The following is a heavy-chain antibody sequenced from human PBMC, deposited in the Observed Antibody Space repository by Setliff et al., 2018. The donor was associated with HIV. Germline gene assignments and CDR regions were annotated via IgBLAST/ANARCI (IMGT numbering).Heavy chain of an antibody. V-gene: IGHV1-8*02. CDR2: MNPNSGNT. CDR3: ARVPGITIFGVVSPGSYYYYGMDV. J-gene: IGHJ6*02. D-gene: IGHD3-3*01. CDR1: GYTFTSYD. Sequence: PAASVKVSCKASGYTFTSYDINWVRQATGQGLEWMGWMNPNSGNTGYAQKFQGRVTMTRNTSISTAYMELSSLRSEDTAVYYCARVPGITIFGVVSPGSYYYYGMDVWGQGTTVTVSS.